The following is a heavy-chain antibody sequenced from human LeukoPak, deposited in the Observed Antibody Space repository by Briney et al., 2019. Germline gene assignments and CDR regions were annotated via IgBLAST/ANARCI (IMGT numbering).Heavy chain of an antibody. CDR1: GFTFSSYG. D-gene: IGHD5-12*01. CDR2: ISGSGGST. CDR3: ARASGYSGYPNYYYYYMDV. Sequence: PGGSLRLSCAASGFTFSSYGMSWVRQAPGKGLEWVSAISGSGGSTYYADSVKGRFTISRDNAKNSLYLQMNSLRAEDTAVYYCARASGYSGYPNYYYYYMDVWGKGTTVTVSS. J-gene: IGHJ6*03. V-gene: IGHV3-23*01.